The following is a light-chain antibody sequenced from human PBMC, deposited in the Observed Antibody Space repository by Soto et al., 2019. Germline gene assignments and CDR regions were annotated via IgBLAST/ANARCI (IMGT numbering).Light chain of an antibody. J-gene: IGLJ2*01. V-gene: IGLV1-40*01. CDR3: QSYDSSLTGLL. CDR1: SSNIGADYD. CDR2: GNN. Sequence: QLVLTQPPSVSGAPGQRVTISCTGSSSNIGADYDVHWYQHLPGTAPKLLIYGNNNRPSGVPDRFSGSKSGTSASLAITGLQAEDEADYYCQSYDSSLTGLLFGGGTKLTVL.